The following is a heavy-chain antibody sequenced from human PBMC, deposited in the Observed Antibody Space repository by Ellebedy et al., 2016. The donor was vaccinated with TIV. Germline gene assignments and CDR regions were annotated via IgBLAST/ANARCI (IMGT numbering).Heavy chain of an antibody. D-gene: IGHD4-17*01. Sequence: GESLKISCAASGFIFKSYDMHWVRQPPGKGLEWVALIRSDGSDKYYADSVKGRFTFSRDNSKNTLYLQMNSLRAEDTVIYYCTKSFNYGVDYWGQGTLVTVFS. CDR1: GFIFKSYD. CDR2: IRSDGSDK. CDR3: TKSFNYGVDY. J-gene: IGHJ4*02. V-gene: IGHV3-30*02.